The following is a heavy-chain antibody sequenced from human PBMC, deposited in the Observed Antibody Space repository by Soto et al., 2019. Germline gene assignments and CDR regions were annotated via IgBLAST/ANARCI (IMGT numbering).Heavy chain of an antibody. D-gene: IGHD6-19*01. CDR3: AKQSPYSSGWLPDY. CDR2: ISGSGGST. V-gene: IGHV3-23*01. Sequence: EVQLLESGGGLVQPGGSLRLSCAASGFTFSSYAMSWVRQAPGKGLEWVSAISGSGGSTYYADSVKGRFTISRDSSTNRLYLQMHSLSSEDTAVYYCAKQSPYSSGWLPDYWGQGTLVTVSS. CDR1: GFTFSSYA. J-gene: IGHJ4*02.